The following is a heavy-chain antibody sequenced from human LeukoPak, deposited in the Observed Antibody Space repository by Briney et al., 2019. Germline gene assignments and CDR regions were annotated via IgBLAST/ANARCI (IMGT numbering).Heavy chain of an antibody. CDR1: GFTFDDYG. D-gene: IGHD4-17*01. CDR2: INWNGGST. J-gene: IGHJ4*02. CDR3: ARVGVTTLTDY. V-gene: IGHV3-20*04. Sequence: GGSLRLSRAASGFTFDDYGMSWVRHAPGKGLEWVSGINWNGGSTGYADSVKGRFTISRDNAKNSLYLQMNSLRAEDTALYYCARVGVTTLTDYWGQGTLVTVSS.